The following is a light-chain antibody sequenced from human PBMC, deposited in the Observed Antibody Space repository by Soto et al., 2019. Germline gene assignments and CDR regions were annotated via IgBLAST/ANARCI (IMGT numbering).Light chain of an antibody. Sequence: EIVMTQSPATLSVSPGERATLSCRASQTVNSNLAWYQKKPGQAPRLLMYEASTRATGIPARFSGSGSGTEFTLTISSVQSEDFAVYYCQQYNNWPPYTFGQGTKLEIK. CDR1: QTVNSN. J-gene: IGKJ2*01. V-gene: IGKV3-15*01. CDR3: QQYNNWPPYT. CDR2: EAS.